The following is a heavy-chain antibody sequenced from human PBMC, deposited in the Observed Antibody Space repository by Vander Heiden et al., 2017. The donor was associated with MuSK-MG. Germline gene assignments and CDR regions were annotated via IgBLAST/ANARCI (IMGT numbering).Heavy chain of an antibody. CDR3: ARGEYYDFWSGVWNYMDV. J-gene: IGHJ6*03. CDR2: ISSSGSTI. V-gene: IGHV3-11*01. Sequence: QVQLVESGGGLVKPGGSLRPSCAASGSTCSDYYMSWIRQAPGKGLEWVSYISSSGSTIYYADSVKGRFTISRDNAKNSLYLQMNSLRAEETAVYYCARGEYYDFWSGVWNYMDVWGKGTTVTVSS. D-gene: IGHD3-3*01. CDR1: GSTCSDYY.